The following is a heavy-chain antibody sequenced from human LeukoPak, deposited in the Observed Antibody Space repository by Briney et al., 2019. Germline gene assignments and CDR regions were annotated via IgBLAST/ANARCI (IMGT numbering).Heavy chain of an antibody. CDR3: ARGTKRWLQLTDEREVDY. V-gene: IGHV1-3*01. CDR2: INAGNGNT. D-gene: IGHD5-24*01. Sequence: ASVKVSCKASGYTFISYAMHWVRQAPGQRPEWMGWINAGNGNTKYSQKFQGRVTITRDTSASTAYMELSSLRSEDTAVYYCARGTKRWLQLTDEREVDYWGQGTLVTVSS. J-gene: IGHJ4*02. CDR1: GYTFISYA.